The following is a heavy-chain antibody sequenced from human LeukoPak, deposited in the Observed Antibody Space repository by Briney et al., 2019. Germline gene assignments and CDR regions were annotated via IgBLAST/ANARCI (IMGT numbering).Heavy chain of an antibody. CDR2: ISYDGSKK. V-gene: IGHV3-30*18. J-gene: IGHJ6*04. Sequence: GGSLRLSCAASGFTFNNYAMHWVRQAPGKGLEWVALISYDGSKKKYADSVKGRFTISRDNSKNTLYLQMNSLGAEDTALFYCAKDNIHCTSSSCYSGNYAMDVWGKGTTVTVSS. CDR1: GFTFNNYA. D-gene: IGHD2-2*01. CDR3: AKDNIHCTSSSCYSGNYAMDV.